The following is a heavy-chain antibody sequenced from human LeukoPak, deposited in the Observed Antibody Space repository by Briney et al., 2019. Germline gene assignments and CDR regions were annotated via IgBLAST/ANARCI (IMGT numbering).Heavy chain of an antibody. CDR3: ARETSQKGAHYMDV. D-gene: IGHD3-16*01. V-gene: IGHV4-59*01. Sequence: SETLSLTCTVSGGSINTYYWGWIRRPPGKGLEWIGYIYYSGSTNYNPSLKSRVTISVDTSKNQFSLKLSSVTAADTAVYYCARETSQKGAHYMDVWGKGTTVTISS. J-gene: IGHJ6*03. CDR2: IYYSGST. CDR1: GGSINTYY.